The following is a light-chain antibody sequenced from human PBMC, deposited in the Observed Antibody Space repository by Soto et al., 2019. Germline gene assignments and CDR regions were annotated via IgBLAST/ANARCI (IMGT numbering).Light chain of an antibody. Sequence: EIMMTQSPATLSVSPGERATLSCRASQSVGRNLAWYQQKPGQAPRLLIYDTSTRATSIPARFSGSVSGTEFTLTISSLQSEDSAVYYCQQYNNWPHTLGQGTKVDIK. J-gene: IGKJ1*01. CDR1: QSVGRN. CDR3: QQYNNWPHT. CDR2: DTS. V-gene: IGKV3-15*01.